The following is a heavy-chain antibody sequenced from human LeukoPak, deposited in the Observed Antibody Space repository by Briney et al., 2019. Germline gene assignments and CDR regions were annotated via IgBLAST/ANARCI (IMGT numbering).Heavy chain of an antibody. CDR2: IKQDGSEK. D-gene: IGHD3-10*01. Sequence: SGGSLRLSCAASGFTFSSYWMSWVRQAPGKGLEWVANIKQDGSEKYYVDSVKGRFTISRDNAKNSLYLQMNSLRAEDTAVYYCARDQFGELVVCTFHIWGQGTMVTVSS. J-gene: IGHJ3*02. CDR1: GFTFSSYW. V-gene: IGHV3-7*01. CDR3: ARDQFGELVVCTFHI.